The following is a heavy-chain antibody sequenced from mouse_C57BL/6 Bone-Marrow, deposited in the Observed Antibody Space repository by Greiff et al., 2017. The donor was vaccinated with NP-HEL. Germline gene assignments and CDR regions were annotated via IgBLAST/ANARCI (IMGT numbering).Heavy chain of an antibody. CDR1: GFTFTDDY. CDR3: STQGAMITKRREWFAY. CDR2: IDPENGDT. D-gene: IGHD2-4*01. J-gene: IGHJ3*01. Sequence: VQLQQSGAELVRPGASVKLSCTASGFTFTDDYMHWVKQRPEQGLEWIGWIDPENGDTEYASKFQGKATITADTSSNTAYLQLSSLTSEDTAVYYCSTQGAMITKRREWFAYWGQGTLVTGSA. V-gene: IGHV14-4*01.